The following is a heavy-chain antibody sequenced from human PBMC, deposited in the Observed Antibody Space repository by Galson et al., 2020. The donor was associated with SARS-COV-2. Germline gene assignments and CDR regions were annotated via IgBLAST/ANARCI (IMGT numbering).Heavy chain of an antibody. CDR1: GFSFGDYP. J-gene: IGHJ5*02. CDR3: ARVAAGTIGWFDP. D-gene: IGHD6-13*01. CDR2: IPSTGSIRYI. Sequence: NSGGSLRLSCIASGFSFGDYPMVWVRQAPGKGLEWVSSIPSTGSIRYIYYGGSVRGRFTISRDNAKNSLSLHMNSLRVEDTAVYYCARVAAGTIGWFDPWGQGTLVTVSS. V-gene: IGHV3-21*01.